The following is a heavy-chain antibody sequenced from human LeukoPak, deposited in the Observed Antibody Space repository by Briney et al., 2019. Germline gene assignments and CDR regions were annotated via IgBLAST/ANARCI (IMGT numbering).Heavy chain of an antibody. CDR1: GFTFSDYG. CDR2: ISYDGRNK. V-gene: IGHV3-30*18. D-gene: IGHD1-1*01. CDR3: AKDFKSGNFGY. Sequence: PGGSLRLSCAASGFTFSDYGMHWVRQAPGKGLEWVAVISYDGRNKYSADSVKGRFTISRDDSKNMVDLQMNSLRAEDTAVYYCAKDFKSGNFGYWGQGTLVTVSS. J-gene: IGHJ4*02.